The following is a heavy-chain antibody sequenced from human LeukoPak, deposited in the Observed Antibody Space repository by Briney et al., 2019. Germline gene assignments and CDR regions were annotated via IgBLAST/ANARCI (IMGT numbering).Heavy chain of an antibody. CDR2: INPNSGGT. Sequence: GASVKVSCKASGYTFTGYYMHWVRQAPGQGLEWMGWINPNSGGTNYAQKFQGRVTMTRDTSISTAYMELSRLRSDDTAVYYCARDARVIKQQLVLYWFDPWGQGTLVTVSS. CDR1: GYTFTGYY. V-gene: IGHV1-2*02. D-gene: IGHD6-13*01. CDR3: ARDARVIKQQLVLYWFDP. J-gene: IGHJ5*02.